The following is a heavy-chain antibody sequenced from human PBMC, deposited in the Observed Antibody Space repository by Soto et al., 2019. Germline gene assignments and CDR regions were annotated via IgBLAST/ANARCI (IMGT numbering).Heavy chain of an antibody. CDR1: GFTFSSYA. V-gene: IGHV3-23*01. CDR2: ISGSGGST. J-gene: IGHJ6*02. CDR3: ASAAREYYYYGMDV. Sequence: EVQLLESGGGLVQPGGSLRLSCAASGFTFSSYAMSWVRQAPGKGLEWVSAISGSGGSTYYADSVKGRFTISRDNSKNKLYLQMNSLRAEETAVYYCASAAREYYYYGMDVWGQGTTVTVSS.